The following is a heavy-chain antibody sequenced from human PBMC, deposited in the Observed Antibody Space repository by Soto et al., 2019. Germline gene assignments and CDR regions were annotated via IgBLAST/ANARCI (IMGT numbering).Heavy chain of an antibody. CDR3: AASIFYYGMDV. CDR1: GYTFTNYW. Sequence: GESLKISCNGSGYTFTNYWIGWVRQMPGKGLEWMGIIYPGDSDTKYNPSFQGQVTISADKSITTTYLRWTSLKASDTAIYYCAASIFYYGMDVWGLGTTVTVSS. CDR2: IYPGDSDT. J-gene: IGHJ6*02. V-gene: IGHV5-51*01.